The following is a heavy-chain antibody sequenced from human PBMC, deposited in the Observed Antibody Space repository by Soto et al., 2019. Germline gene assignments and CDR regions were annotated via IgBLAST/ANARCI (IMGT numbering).Heavy chain of an antibody. J-gene: IGHJ4*02. CDR2: IYSAGST. Sequence: GGSLRLSCAAYGLTVSSSYMSWVRQAPGKGLQWVSVIYSAGSTYYANSVKGRFTISRDISTNMVYLQMSSLTDEDTAVYYCARARVPESSTAIFFDLWGQEAL. D-gene: IGHD2-21*01. CDR1: GLTVSSSY. V-gene: IGHV3-53*01. CDR3: ARARVPESSTAIFFDL.